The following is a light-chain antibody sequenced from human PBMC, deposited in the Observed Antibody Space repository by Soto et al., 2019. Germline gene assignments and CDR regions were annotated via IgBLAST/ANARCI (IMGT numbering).Light chain of an antibody. J-gene: IGKJ2*01. V-gene: IGKV4-1*01. CDR1: QSVLYSSNNKNY. CDR3: HQYYSSPHT. CDR2: WAS. Sequence: DIVMTQSPDSLAVSLGERATINCKSSQSVLYSSNNKNYLAWYQQKPRQPPKLLIYWASTREYGVPDRFSGSGSGADFTLTISSLQAEDVALYYCHQYYSSPHTFGQGTKLEIK.